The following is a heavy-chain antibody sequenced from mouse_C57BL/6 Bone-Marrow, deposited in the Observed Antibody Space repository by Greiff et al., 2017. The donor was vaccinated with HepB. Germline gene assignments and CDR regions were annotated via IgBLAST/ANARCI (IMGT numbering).Heavy chain of an antibody. CDR1: GFNIKDDY. Sequence: EVQLQQSGAELVRPGASVKLSCTASGFNIKDDYMHWVKQRPEQGLEWIGWIDPENGDTEYAPKFQGKATITADTSSNTAYLQLSSLTSEDTAVYYCTTYYPYYFDYWGQGTALTVSS. CDR3: TTYYPYYFDY. J-gene: IGHJ2*01. V-gene: IGHV14-4*01. D-gene: IGHD1-1*01. CDR2: IDPENGDT.